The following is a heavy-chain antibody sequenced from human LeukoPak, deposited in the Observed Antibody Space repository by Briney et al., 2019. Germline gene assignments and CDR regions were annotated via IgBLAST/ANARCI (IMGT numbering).Heavy chain of an antibody. CDR1: GYSISSGYY. V-gene: IGHV4-38-2*02. Sequence: SETLSLTCTVAGYSISSGYYWGWLRQSPGKGLEWIASIYHTGETHYHPSLKSRVSISVDTSNNQFSLRSTSATAADTAMYYCARGRFAELLFDIWGQGTLVTVSS. CDR2: IYHTGET. D-gene: IGHD3-10*01. CDR3: ARGRFAELLFDI. J-gene: IGHJ4*02.